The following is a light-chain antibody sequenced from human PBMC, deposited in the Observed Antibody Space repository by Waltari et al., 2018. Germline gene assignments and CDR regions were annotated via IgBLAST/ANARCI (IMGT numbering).Light chain of an antibody. CDR3: QQLNSYPPT. CDR1: HGISNY. CDR2: AAS. J-gene: IGKJ4*01. V-gene: IGKV1-9*01. Sequence: ILLTQSPSSLSASVGESVTTTCRASHGISNYLAWYQQKSGKAPKLLIYAASTLQSGVPSRFSGRGSGTDFTLTISSLQPEDFATYYCQQLNSYPPTFGGGTKVEIK.